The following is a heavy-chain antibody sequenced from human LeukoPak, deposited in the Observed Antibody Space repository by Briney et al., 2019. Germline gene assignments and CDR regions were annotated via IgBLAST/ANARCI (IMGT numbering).Heavy chain of an antibody. CDR3: ARGHCTNAVCRTFDY. Sequence: GASVKVSCKASGYTFTGYYIHWVRQAPGQGREWMGWINADNGGTRYAEKFQGRVTMTRDTSISTAYMELSRLTSDDTALYYCARGHCTNAVCRTFDYWGQGTLVTVSS. CDR2: INADNGGT. D-gene: IGHD2-8*01. CDR1: GYTFTGYY. V-gene: IGHV1-2*02. J-gene: IGHJ4*02.